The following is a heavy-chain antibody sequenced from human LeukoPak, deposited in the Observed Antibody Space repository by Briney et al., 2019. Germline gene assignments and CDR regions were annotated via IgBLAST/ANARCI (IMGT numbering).Heavy chain of an antibody. CDR2: ISAYSGNT. Sequence: ASVKVSCKASGYTFTSYVISWVRQAPGQGLEWMGWISAYSGNTNYAQKLQGRVTMTTDTSTSTAYMELRSLRSDDTAVYYCARHRLHRIYYDSTGYYHDACDIWGQGTMVTVSS. CDR1: GYTFTSYV. D-gene: IGHD3-22*01. V-gene: IGHV1-18*01. CDR3: ARHRLHRIYYDSTGYYHDACDI. J-gene: IGHJ3*02.